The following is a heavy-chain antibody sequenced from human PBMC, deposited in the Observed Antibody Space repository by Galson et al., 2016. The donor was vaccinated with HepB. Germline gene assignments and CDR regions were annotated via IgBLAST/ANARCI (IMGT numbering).Heavy chain of an antibody. Sequence: QSGAEVKKPGKSLKISCKGSGYSFASYWIGWVRQMPGKGLEYMGITFPGDSDTPYSPSFQGQVTISVDKSISTAYLQWSNLEASDTAMYDCTRLRFFSAANYFYGMDVWGKGTTVTVSS. CDR1: GYSFASYW. CDR2: TFPGDSDT. V-gene: IGHV5-51*01. CDR3: TRLRFFSAANYFYGMDV. D-gene: IGHD3-10*01. J-gene: IGHJ6*04.